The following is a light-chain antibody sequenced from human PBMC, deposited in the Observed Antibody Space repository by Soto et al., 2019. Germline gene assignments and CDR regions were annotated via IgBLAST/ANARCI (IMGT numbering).Light chain of an antibody. CDR1: TSNIGSNT. V-gene: IGLV1-44*01. CDR3: AIWDLTLSAWV. J-gene: IGLJ3*02. CDR2: SND. Sequence: QSVLTQPPSASGTPGQRVTISCSGTTSNIGSNTVSWYHHLPGTAPKLLIYSNDQRPSGVPDRFSGSKSGTSASLAISGLQSEDEADYYCAIWDLTLSAWVFSGGTKVTVL.